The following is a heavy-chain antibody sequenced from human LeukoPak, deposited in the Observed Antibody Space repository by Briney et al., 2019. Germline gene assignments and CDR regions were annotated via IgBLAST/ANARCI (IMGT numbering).Heavy chain of an antibody. CDR2: IYYSGST. D-gene: IGHD4-17*01. V-gene: IGHV4-59*01. CDR3: AREGRQDYVYFDY. CDR1: GGSISSYY. J-gene: IGHJ4*02. Sequence: SETLSLTCTVSGGSISSYYWSWIRQPPGKGLEWIGYIYYSGSTNYNPSLKSRVTISVDTSKNQFSLKLSSVTAADTAVFYCAREGRQDYVYFDYWGQGSLVTVSS.